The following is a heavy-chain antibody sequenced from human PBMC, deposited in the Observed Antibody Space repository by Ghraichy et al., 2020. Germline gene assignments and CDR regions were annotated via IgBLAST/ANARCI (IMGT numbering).Heavy chain of an antibody. D-gene: IGHD3-3*01. Sequence: GGSRRLSCAASGFTFSSYAMSWVRQAPGKGLEWVSAISGSGGSTYYADSVKGRFTISRDNSKNTLYLQMNSLRAEDTAVYYCAKDLMFFGVVIQDDYFDYWGQGTLVTVSS. CDR3: AKDLMFFGVVIQDDYFDY. J-gene: IGHJ4*02. CDR2: ISGSGGST. V-gene: IGHV3-23*01. CDR1: GFTFSSYA.